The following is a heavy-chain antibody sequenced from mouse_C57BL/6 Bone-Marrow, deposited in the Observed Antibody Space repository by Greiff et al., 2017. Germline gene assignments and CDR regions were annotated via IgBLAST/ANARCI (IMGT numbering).Heavy chain of an antibody. CDR2: IYPGDGDT. V-gene: IGHV1-82*01. CDR1: GYAFSSSW. CDR3: ARFFAGSSFDY. Sequence: VHLVESGPELVKPGASVKISCKASGYAFSSSWMNWVKQRPGKGLEWIGRIYPGDGDTNYNGKFKGKATLTADKSSSTAYMQLSSLTSEDSAVYFCARFFAGSSFDYWGQGTTLTVSS. J-gene: IGHJ2*01.